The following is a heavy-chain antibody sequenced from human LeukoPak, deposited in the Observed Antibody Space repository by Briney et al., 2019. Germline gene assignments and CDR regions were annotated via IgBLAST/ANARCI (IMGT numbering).Heavy chain of an antibody. D-gene: IGHD1-1*01. CDR2: ISYSSGSI. J-gene: IGHJ4*02. Sequence: GGSLRLSCAASGFTFGSYRLNWVRQAPGKGLEWLSYISYSSGSINYADSVKGRFTISRDNAKNSLYLQLNSLRVEDTAVYYCKSGGAAPGSFDYWGQGTLVTVSP. V-gene: IGHV3-48*04. CDR1: GFTFGSYR. CDR3: KSGGAAPGSFDY.